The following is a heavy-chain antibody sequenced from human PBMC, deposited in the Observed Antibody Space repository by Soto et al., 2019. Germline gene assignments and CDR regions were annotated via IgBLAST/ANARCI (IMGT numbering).Heavy chain of an antibody. D-gene: IGHD2-15*01. CDR1: GFTFSNYA. CDR3: AKGGCSIGSCYCHMDV. J-gene: IGHJ6*03. Sequence: EVQLLESGGGLVQPGGSLRLSCTASGFTFSNYAMSWVRQAPGKGLEWVSTITGSGSNTYYADSVKGRFTISRDNSENMLYLQMNRLRAEDTALYYCAKGGCSIGSCYCHMDVWGKGTTVTVSS. V-gene: IGHV3-23*01. CDR2: ITGSGSNT.